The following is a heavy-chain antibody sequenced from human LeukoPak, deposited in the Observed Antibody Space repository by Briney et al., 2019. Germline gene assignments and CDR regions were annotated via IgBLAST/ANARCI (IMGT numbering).Heavy chain of an antibody. CDR2: VNPSGGST. V-gene: IGHV1-46*01. CDR1: GYTFTNYY. J-gene: IGHJ4*02. D-gene: IGHD6-13*01. CDR3: ATIEAAGSSFDY. Sequence: ASVKVSCKASGYTFTNYYMHWVRQAPGQGLEWMGIVNPSGGSTNYAQKFQDRITMTSDTSTTTVYMELSSLRSEDTAVYYCATIEAAGSSFDYWGQGTLVTVSS.